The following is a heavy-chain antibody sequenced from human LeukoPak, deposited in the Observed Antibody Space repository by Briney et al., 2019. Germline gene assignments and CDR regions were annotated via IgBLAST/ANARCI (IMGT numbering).Heavy chain of an antibody. Sequence: ASVKVSCKASGYTFTSYAINRVRQTTGQGLEWMGWMNPKSGNTGYAQEFQGRVTNTRNTSISTAYMELSSMRSEDTAVYYCARGVYYYMDVWGKGTTVTVSS. CDR2: MNPKSGNT. J-gene: IGHJ6*03. CDR1: GYTFTSYA. V-gene: IGHV1-8*03. CDR3: ARGVYYYMDV.